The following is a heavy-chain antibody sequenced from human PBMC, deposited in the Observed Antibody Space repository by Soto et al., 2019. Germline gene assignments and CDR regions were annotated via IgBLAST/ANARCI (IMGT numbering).Heavy chain of an antibody. Sequence: SVKVSCKASGGTFSSYTISWVRQAPGQGLEWMGRIIPILGIAKYSQKFQGRVTITRDTSASTAYMELSSLRSEDTAVYYCARVWYYGSGKFYYYYYMDVWGKGTTVTVSS. D-gene: IGHD3-10*01. CDR2: IIPILGIA. CDR1: GGTFSSYT. V-gene: IGHV1-69*02. CDR3: ARVWYYGSGKFYYYYYMDV. J-gene: IGHJ6*03.